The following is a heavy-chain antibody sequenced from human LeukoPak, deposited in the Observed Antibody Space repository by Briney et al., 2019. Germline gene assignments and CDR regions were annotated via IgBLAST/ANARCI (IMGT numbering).Heavy chain of an antibody. D-gene: IGHD2-2*01. CDR1: GGSVSSGSYY. J-gene: IGHJ4*02. CDR2: IYYSGST. V-gene: IGHV4-61*01. Sequence: PSETLSLTCTVSGGSVSSGSYYWSWIRQPPGKGLEWIGYIYYSGSTNYNPSLRSRVTISVDTSKNQFSLKLSPVTAADTAVYYCAREEASYCSSTSCYGIDYWGQGTLVTVSS. CDR3: AREEASYCSSTSCYGIDY.